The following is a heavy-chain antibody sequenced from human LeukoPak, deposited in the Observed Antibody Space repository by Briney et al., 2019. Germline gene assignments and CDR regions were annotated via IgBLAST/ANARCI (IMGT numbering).Heavy chain of an antibody. CDR1: GFTVSSNY. Sequence: GGSLRLYCAASGFTVSSNYMSWVRQAPGKGLEWVSVIYSGGSTYYADSVKGRFTISRDNSKNTLYLQMNSLRAEDTAVYYCARGMSVAGTATWGQGTLVTVSS. J-gene: IGHJ5*02. CDR3: ARGMSVAGTAT. D-gene: IGHD6-19*01. V-gene: IGHV3-66*02. CDR2: IYSGGST.